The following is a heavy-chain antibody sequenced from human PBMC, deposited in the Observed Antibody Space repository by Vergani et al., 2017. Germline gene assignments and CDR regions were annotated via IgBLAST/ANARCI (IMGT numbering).Heavy chain of an antibody. CDR1: GYSFTSYY. D-gene: IGHD2-2*01. Sequence: QVQLEQSGAEVRKPGASVKVSCRASGYSFTSYYMHWVRQAPGQGLEWMGVINPSGGATSYLQKFQGRVTITADESTSTAYMELSSLRSEDTAVYYCARWDLGYCSSTSCYGYYYYYYGMDVWGQGTTVTVSS. V-gene: IGHV1-46*01. J-gene: IGHJ6*02. CDR3: ARWDLGYCSSTSCYGYYYYYYGMDV. CDR2: INPSGGAT.